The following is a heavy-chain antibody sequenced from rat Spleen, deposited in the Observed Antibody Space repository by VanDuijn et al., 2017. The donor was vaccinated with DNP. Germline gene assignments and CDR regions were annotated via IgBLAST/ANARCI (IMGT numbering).Heavy chain of an antibody. J-gene: IGHJ4*01. CDR2: ISISGGRT. CDR1: GFTFSSFP. CDR3: TRDNYSSYMPYYYAMDA. D-gene: IGHD1-2*01. V-gene: IGHV5-46*01. Sequence: EVQLVESGGGLVQPGRSLKLSCAASGFTFSSFPMAWVRQAPTKGLEWVATISISGGRTYYRDSVKGRFTISRDNAKSTLYLQMNSLRSEDTATYYCTRDNYSSYMPYYYAMDAWGQGTSVTVSS.